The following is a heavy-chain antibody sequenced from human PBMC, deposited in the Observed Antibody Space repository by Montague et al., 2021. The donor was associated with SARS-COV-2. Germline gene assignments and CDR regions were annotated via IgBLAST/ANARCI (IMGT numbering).Heavy chain of an antibody. D-gene: IGHD3-9*01. CDR3: ATKGTGAPGYGFDP. CDR1: GFTFSSHR. Sequence: SLRLSCAASGFTFSSHRMHWVRQLPGKGLLWVSRINTDGTITNYADSVKGRFTISRDNAKNSMYLQMNRLRVEDTAVYYCATKGTGAPGYGFDPWGQGTLVTVSS. V-gene: IGHV3-74*01. J-gene: IGHJ5*02. CDR2: INTDGTIT.